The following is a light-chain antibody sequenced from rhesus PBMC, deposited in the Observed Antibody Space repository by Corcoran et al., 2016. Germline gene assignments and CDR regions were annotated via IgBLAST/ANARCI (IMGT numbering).Light chain of an antibody. V-gene: IGKV1-22*01. CDR2: EAS. CDR3: QHYFSTPLP. CDR1: PGITNE. J-gene: IGKJ1*01. Sequence: DIQMTQSPSSLSASGGDRATITCRACPGITNELAWYQQNPGETPKLLIYEASRLQSGIPSRVSGSGSGTDFTLTISRLQSDDFATCFCQHYFSTPLPFCQGTKVEIK.